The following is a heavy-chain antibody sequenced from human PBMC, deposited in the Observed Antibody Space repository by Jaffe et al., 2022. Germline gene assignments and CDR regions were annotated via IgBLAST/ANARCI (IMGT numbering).Heavy chain of an antibody. V-gene: IGHV1-69*05. J-gene: IGHJ3*02. CDR2: IIPIFGTA. CDR1: GGTFSSYA. D-gene: IGHD1-26*01. CDR3: AREDRPGHSGSPAGAFDI. Sequence: QVQLVQSGAEVKKPGSSVKVSCKASGGTFSSYAISWVRQAPGQGLEWMGGIIPIFGTANYAQKFQGRVTITTDESTSTAYMELSSLRSEDTAVYYCAREDRPGHSGSPAGAFDIWGQGTMVTVSS.